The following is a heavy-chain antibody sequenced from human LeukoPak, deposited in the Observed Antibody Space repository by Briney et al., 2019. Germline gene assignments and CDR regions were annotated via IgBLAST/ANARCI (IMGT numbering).Heavy chain of an antibody. V-gene: IGHV3-30-3*01. CDR2: ISYDGSNK. D-gene: IGHD5-24*01. Sequence: GGSLRLSCAASGFTFSSYAMHWVRQAPGKGLEWVAVISYDGSNKYYADSVKGRFTISRDNSKNTLYLQMNSLRAEDTAVYYCARQGRDGYNYDYWGQGTLVTVSS. CDR3: ARQGRDGYNYDY. J-gene: IGHJ4*02. CDR1: GFTFSSYA.